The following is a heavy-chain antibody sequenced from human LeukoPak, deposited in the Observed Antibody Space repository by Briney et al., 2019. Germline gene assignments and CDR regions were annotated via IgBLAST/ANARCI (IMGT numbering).Heavy chain of an antibody. CDR3: SRGIVLMERYYYYMDV. CDR1: GYTFTSYY. V-gene: IGHV1-46*01. D-gene: IGHD2-8*01. Sequence: GASVKVSCKASGYTFTSYYMHWVRQAPGQGLEWMGMINPSSGNARYAQKFQGRVTMARDTSTSTMYMELSSLRSEDTAVYYCSRGIVLMERYYYYMDVWGKGTTVTVPS. CDR2: INPSSGNA. J-gene: IGHJ6*03.